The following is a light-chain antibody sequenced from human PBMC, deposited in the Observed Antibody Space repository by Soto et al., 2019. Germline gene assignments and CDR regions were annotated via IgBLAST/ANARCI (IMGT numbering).Light chain of an antibody. CDR1: QSVSHF. J-gene: IGKJ1*01. CDR2: KAS. V-gene: IGKV1-5*03. CDR3: QQFNSYWWT. Sequence: DIQMTQSPSTLSASVGERVTITCRASQSVSHFLAWYQQKPGKAPKLLIYKASTLESGVPARFSGSGSGTDFTLTISSLQPDDFGTYYCQQFNSYWWTFGQGTKLEIK.